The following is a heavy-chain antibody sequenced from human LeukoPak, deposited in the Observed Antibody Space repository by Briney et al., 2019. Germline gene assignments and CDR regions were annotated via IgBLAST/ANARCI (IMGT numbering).Heavy chain of an antibody. V-gene: IGHV4-31*03. D-gene: IGHD3-9*01. CDR3: SRGLVSRKLGY. CDR1: GASFSSGDQY. J-gene: IGHJ4*02. CDR2: IHPSGTL. Sequence: SQTLSLTCTVSGASFSSGDQYWNWIHQSPGKGLEWIGSIHPSGTLYDNPSLESRVTMSMDTSKNQFSLNLNSVTAADTAVYFCSRGLVSRKLGYWGQGTLVTVSS.